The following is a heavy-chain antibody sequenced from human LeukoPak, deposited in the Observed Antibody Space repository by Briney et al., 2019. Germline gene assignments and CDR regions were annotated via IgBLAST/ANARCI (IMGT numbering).Heavy chain of an antibody. V-gene: IGHV3-7*01. CDR1: GFMFSSYW. J-gene: IGHJ4*02. CDR2: IEGDGSEK. D-gene: IGHD6-13*01. CDR3: ARDRAAWAAAGTDGFDY. Sequence: GGSLRLSCAASGFMFSSYWMTWVRQAPGKGLEWVANIEGDGSEKQYVDSAKGRFTISRDNAKNSLYLQMNSLRAEDTAVYYCARDRAAWAAAGTDGFDYWGQGTLVTVSS.